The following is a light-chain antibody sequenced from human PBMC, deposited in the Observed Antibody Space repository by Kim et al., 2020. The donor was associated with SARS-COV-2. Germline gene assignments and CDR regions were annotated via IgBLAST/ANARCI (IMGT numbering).Light chain of an antibody. V-gene: IGKV1-39*01. CDR1: QSISTY. J-gene: IGKJ1*01. CDR2: AAS. CDR3: QHSYSTPGS. Sequence: ASVGDRVSITCRARQSISTYLNWYQQKPGKAPKILIYAASSLQSGVPSRFSGSGSGTDFTLTINSLQPEDFATYFCQHSYSTPGSFGQGTKVDI.